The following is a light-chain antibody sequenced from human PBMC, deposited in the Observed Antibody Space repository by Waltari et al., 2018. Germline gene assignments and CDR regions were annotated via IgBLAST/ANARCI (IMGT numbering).Light chain of an antibody. V-gene: IGKV1-33*01. CDR3: QQYDNIPPT. CDR2: DES. J-gene: IGKJ4*01. Sequence: DIQMTQSPSSLSASVGDRVTITCQASQDISNFLNWYQKKPGKAPQLLIYDESNLQTGVPSRFSGSGSGTDFTLTISSLQPEDFGTYYCQQYDNIPPTFGGGTKVEIK. CDR1: QDISNF.